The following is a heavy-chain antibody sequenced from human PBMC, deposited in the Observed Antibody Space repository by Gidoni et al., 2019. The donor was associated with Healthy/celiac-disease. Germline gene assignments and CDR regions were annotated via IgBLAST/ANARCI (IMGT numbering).Heavy chain of an antibody. J-gene: IGHJ6*02. Sequence: EVQLLESGGGLVQHGGSLRLSCAASGFPFSSYAMSWVRQAPGKGLEWVSAISGSGGSTYYADSVKGRFTISRDNSKNTLYLQMNSLRAEDTAVYYCAKTSPTLRHYYYYYGMDVWGQGTTVTVSS. CDR2: ISGSGGST. CDR1: GFPFSSYA. V-gene: IGHV3-23*01. D-gene: IGHD2-2*01. CDR3: AKTSPTLRHYYYYYGMDV.